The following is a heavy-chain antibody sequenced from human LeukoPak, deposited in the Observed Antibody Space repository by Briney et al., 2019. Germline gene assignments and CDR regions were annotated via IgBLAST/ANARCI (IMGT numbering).Heavy chain of an antibody. CDR1: GGSIRSTSHH. D-gene: IGHD3-10*01. CDR2: FHYGGTT. V-gene: IGHV4-39*02. CDR3: ARSVPFYGSGSYFAY. Sequence: SETLSLTCSVSGGSIRSTSHHWGWIRQPPGKGLEWIGSFHYGGTTYYNPSLKSRATISVDTSKTHLSLNLTSVTAADTAVYYCARSVPFYGSGSYFAYWGQGTLVTVSS. J-gene: IGHJ4*02.